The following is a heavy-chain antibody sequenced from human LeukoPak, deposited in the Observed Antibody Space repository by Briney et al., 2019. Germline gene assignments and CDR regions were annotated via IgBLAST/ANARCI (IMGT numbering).Heavy chain of an antibody. CDR2: IAVGSGNT. Sequence: SVKVSCKASGFTFTSSAVQWVRQARGQRLEWIGWIAVGSGNTNYAQKFQERVTITRDMSTSTAYMEPSSLRSEDTAVYYCAAEGTYYYGSGSQNWIDPWGQGTLVTVSS. CDR3: AAEGTYYYGSGSQNWIDP. V-gene: IGHV1-58*01. CDR1: GFTFTSSA. J-gene: IGHJ5*02. D-gene: IGHD3-10*01.